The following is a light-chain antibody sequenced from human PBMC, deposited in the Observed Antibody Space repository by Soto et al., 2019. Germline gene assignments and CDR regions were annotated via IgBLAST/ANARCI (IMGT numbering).Light chain of an antibody. Sequence: DIQMTQSPSTLSASVGDRVTITCRASQSISSWLAWYQQKPGKAPKLLIFAASSLHSGVPSRFSGSGSGPEFTFTISSLQPEDFATYYCQQLYTYPITFGQGTRLEIK. CDR1: QSISSW. CDR2: AAS. CDR3: QQLYTYPIT. V-gene: IGKV1-5*01. J-gene: IGKJ5*01.